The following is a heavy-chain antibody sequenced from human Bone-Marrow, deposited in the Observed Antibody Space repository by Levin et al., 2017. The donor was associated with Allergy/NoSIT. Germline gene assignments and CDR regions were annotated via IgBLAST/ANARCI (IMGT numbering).Heavy chain of an antibody. CDR3: AREGRFCGSASCSLNAFDI. CDR1: GASISSSNW. CDR2: IYHSGST. Sequence: PSETLSLTCAVSGASISSSNWWNWVRQPPGKGLEWIGEIYHSGSTNYNPSLKSRVTISVDKSKNQVSLKVNSVTAADTAVYYCAREGRFCGSASCSLNAFDIWGQGTKVTVSS. J-gene: IGHJ3*02. D-gene: IGHD2-2*01. V-gene: IGHV4-4*02.